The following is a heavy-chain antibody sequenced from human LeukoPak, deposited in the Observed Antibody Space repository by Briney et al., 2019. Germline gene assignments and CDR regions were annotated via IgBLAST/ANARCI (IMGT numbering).Heavy chain of an antibody. CDR2: ISYDGSSK. D-gene: IGHD1-26*01. CDR1: GFTFSSYG. V-gene: IGHV3-30*18. CDR3: AKGGSYFHYYYGMDV. J-gene: IGHJ6*02. Sequence: GGSLRLSCAASGFTFSSYGMHWVRQAPGKGLEWVAVISYDGSSKYYADSVKGRFTISRDNSKNTLYLQMNSLRAEDTAVYYCAKGGSYFHYYYGMDVWGQGTTVTVSS.